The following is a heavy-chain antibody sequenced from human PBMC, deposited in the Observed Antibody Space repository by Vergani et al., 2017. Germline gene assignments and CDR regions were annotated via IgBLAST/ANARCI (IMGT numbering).Heavy chain of an antibody. J-gene: IGHJ5*02. CDR3: AKTHDXSSLYSSYNWFDP. V-gene: IGHV5-51*03. Sequence: VQLVQSGAEVKKPGESLRISCQGSGYSITNYWIAWVRQRPGKGLEWMGIIYAGDSDVRYSPSFQGQVTMSVDKSLSTAYLQWSSLKASDTATYYCAKTHDXSSLYSSYNWFDPWGQGTQVTVSS. CDR2: IYAGDSDV. D-gene: IGHD3-3*01. CDR1: GYSITNYW.